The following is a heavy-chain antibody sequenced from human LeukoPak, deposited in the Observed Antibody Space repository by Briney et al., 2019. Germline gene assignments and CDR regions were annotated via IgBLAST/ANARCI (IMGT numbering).Heavy chain of an antibody. D-gene: IGHD2-15*01. CDR3: ARAHSAGYYYYYMDV. CDR2: INWNGGST. V-gene: IGHV3-20*04. Sequence: GGSLRLSCAASGFTFDDYGMSWVRQAPGKGLEWVSGINWNGGSTGYADSVKVRFTISRDNAKNSLYLQMNSLRAEDTALYYCARAHSAGYYYYYMDVWGKGTTVTVSS. CDR1: GFTFDDYG. J-gene: IGHJ6*03.